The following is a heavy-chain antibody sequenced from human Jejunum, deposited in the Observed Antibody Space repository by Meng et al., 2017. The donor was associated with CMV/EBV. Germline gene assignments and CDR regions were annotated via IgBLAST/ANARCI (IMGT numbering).Heavy chain of an antibody. CDR2: GYYTGGT. D-gene: IGHD2-8*02. CDR3: TRRATYCTDTTWRAWFDP. Sequence: ISTYYWTCSRQSPGKELEWIGDGYYTGGTSYNPSLKSRVTMSVDTSKNKFSLSLSSVTAADTAVYYCTRRATYCTDTTWRAWFDPWGQGTLVTVSS. J-gene: IGHJ5*02. CDR1: ISTYY. V-gene: IGHV4-59*03.